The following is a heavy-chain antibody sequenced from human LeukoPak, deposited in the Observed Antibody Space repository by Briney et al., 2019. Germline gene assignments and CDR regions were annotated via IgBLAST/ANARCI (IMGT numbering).Heavy chain of an antibody. J-gene: IGHJ5*02. CDR3: GRYCSSTNCYKGGFDP. Sequence: TASETLSLTCTVSGGSISSGGYYWSWIRQHPGKGLEWIGYIYYSGSTYSNPSLKSRVTISVDTSKNQFSLNLSSVTAADTAVYYCGRYCSSTNCYKGGFDPWGQGTLVTVSS. V-gene: IGHV4-31*03. CDR2: IYYSGST. D-gene: IGHD2-2*02. CDR1: GGSISSGGYY.